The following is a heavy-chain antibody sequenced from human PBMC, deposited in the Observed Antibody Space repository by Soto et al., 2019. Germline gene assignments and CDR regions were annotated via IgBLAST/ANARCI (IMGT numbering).Heavy chain of an antibody. CDR2: ISSNGGST. J-gene: IGHJ4*02. CDR1: GFTFSSYA. CDR3: VKDLTPPVTTVVGFDY. Sequence: GGSLRLSCSASGFTFSSYAMHWVRQAPGKGLEYVSAISSNGGSTYYADSVKGRFTISRDNSKNTLYLQMSSLRAEDTAVYYCVKDLTPPVTTVVGFDYWGQGTLVTVSS. V-gene: IGHV3-64D*08. D-gene: IGHD4-4*01.